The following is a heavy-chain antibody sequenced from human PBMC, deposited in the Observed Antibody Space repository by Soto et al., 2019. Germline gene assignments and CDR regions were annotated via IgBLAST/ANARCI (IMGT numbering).Heavy chain of an antibody. D-gene: IGHD3-9*01. J-gene: IGHJ5*02. CDR2: IYYSGST. CDR3: AREEYYDILTGGNWFDP. Sequence: PSETLSLTCTVSGGSISSESYFWSWIRQPPGKGLEWIGYIYYSGSTYYNPSLKSRVTISVDTSKNQFSLKLSSVTAADTAVYYCAREEYYDILTGGNWFDPWGQGTLVTVSS. CDR1: GGSISSESYF. V-gene: IGHV4-30-4*08.